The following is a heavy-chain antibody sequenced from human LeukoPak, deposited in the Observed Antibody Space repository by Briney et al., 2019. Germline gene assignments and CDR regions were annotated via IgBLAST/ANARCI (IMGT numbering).Heavy chain of an antibody. Sequence: GGSLRLSCAASGFTFSDYYMSWIRQAPGKGLEWVSYISSSGSIIYYADSVKGRFTISRDNAKNSMYLQTNSLRAEDTAVYYCARGKYESSPFLQHWGQGTLVTVSS. CDR2: ISSSGSII. D-gene: IGHD3-22*01. CDR3: ARGKYESSPFLQH. J-gene: IGHJ1*01. V-gene: IGHV3-11*01. CDR1: GFTFSDYY.